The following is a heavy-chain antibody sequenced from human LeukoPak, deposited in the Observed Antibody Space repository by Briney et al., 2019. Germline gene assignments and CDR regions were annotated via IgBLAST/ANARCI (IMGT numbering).Heavy chain of an antibody. CDR3: ARDPAAEYYFDY. CDR1: GGSFSGYY. CDR2: INHSGST. V-gene: IGHV4-34*01. D-gene: IGHD6-25*01. Sequence: SETLSLTCAVYGGSFSGYYWSWIRQPPGKGLEWIGEINHSGSTNYNPSLKCRVTISVDTSKNQFSLKLSSVTAADTAVYYCARDPAAEYYFDYWGQGTLVTVSS. J-gene: IGHJ4*02.